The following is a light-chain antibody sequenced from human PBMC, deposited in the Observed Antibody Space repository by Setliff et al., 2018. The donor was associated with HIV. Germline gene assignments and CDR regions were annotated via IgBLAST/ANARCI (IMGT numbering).Light chain of an antibody. CDR2: RVS. Sequence: QSVLTQPASVSGSPGQSITISCTGISSDTGGYNYVSWYQQYPDKAPKFIIYRVSDRPSGISNRFSGSKSGNTASLTISGLQAEDEGDYYCSSYTSSDTYVFGTGTKVTVL. V-gene: IGLV2-14*01. J-gene: IGLJ1*01. CDR3: SSYTSSDTYV. CDR1: SSDTGGYNY.